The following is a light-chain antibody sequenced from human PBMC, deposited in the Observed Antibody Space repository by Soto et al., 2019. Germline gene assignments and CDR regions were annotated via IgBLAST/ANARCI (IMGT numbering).Light chain of an antibody. Sequence: EIVVTQSPLSLPVTPGEPASISCNYLDWYRQKPGQSPQLLIYLGSNRASGVPDRFSGSGSGTDFTLKISRVEADDVGVYYCMQQLQARTFGQGTKVEIK. CDR1: Y. CDR2: LGS. J-gene: IGKJ1*01. CDR3: MQQLQART. V-gene: IGKV2-28*01.